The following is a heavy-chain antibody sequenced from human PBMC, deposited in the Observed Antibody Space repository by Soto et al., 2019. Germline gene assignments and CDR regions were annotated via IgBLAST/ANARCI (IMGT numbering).Heavy chain of an antibody. CDR1: GYTLTGFS. CDR3: ATTLGSSLQNDYYGMDV. D-gene: IGHD6-6*01. Sequence: ASVKVSCKVSGYTLTGFSMHWVRQAPGKGLEWMGGFDPEDAETIYAQKFQGRVTMTEDTSTDTAYMELSSLRSEDTAVYYCATTLGSSLQNDYYGMDVWGQGTTVTVSS. V-gene: IGHV1-24*01. CDR2: FDPEDAET. J-gene: IGHJ6*02.